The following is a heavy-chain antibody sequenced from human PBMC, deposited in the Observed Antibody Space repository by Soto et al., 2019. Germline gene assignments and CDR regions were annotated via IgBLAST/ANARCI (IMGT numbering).Heavy chain of an antibody. CDR1: GYSFTSYW. V-gene: IGHV5-51*01. CDR2: IYPGDSDT. J-gene: IGHJ6*02. D-gene: IGHD3-10*01. Sequence: GESLKISCKGSGYSFTSYWIGWVRQMPGKGLEWMGIIYPGDSDTRYSPSFQGQVTISADKSISTAYLQWSSLKASDTAMYYCARQRGDRITMVRGAEKQYYYYYYGMDVWGQGTTVTVSS. CDR3: ARQRGDRITMVRGAEKQYYYYYYGMDV.